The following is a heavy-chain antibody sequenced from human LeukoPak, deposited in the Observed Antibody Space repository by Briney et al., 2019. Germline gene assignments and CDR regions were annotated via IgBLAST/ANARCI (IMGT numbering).Heavy chain of an antibody. D-gene: IGHD5-24*01. CDR3: ATSRDGSKYRELSH. Sequence: GGSLRLSCAASGFTFSSYAMSWVRQAPGKGLEWVSAISGSGGSTYYADSVKGRFTISRDNSKNTLYLQMNSLRAEDTAVYYCATSRDGSKYRELSHWGQGTLVTVSS. J-gene: IGHJ4*02. V-gene: IGHV3-23*01. CDR1: GFTFSSYA. CDR2: ISGSGGST.